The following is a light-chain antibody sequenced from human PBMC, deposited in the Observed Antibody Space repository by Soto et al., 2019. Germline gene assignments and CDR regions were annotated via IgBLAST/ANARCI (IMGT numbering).Light chain of an antibody. CDR2: EVT. V-gene: IGLV2-8*01. CDR3: SSFASSNTWV. J-gene: IGLJ3*02. CDR1: SSDVGAYNY. Sequence: QSALTQPPSASGSPGQSVTISCTGTSSDVGAYNYVSWYQQHAGKAPKLVIHEVTKRPSGVPDRFSGSKSANTASLTVSGLQAEEEDDYYCSSFASSNTWVFGGGTKLTVL.